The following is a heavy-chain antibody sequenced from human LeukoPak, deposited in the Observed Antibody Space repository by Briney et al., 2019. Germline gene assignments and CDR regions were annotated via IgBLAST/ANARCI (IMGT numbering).Heavy chain of an antibody. J-gene: IGHJ6*02. CDR1: GFTFSSYW. V-gene: IGHV3-74*01. CDR3: ARALSGYSYGWDYYYYGMDV. Sequence: PGGSLRLSCAASGFTFSSYWMHWVRQAPGKGLVWVSRINSDGSSTSYADSVKGRFTISRDNAKNTLYLQMNSLRAEDTAVYYCARALSGYSYGWDYYYYGMDVWGQGTTVTVSS. D-gene: IGHD5-18*01. CDR2: INSDGSST.